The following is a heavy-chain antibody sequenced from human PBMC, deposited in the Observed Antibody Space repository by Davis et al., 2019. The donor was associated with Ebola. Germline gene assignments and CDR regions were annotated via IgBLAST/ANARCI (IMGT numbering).Heavy chain of an antibody. J-gene: IGHJ3*02. V-gene: IGHV5-51*01. CDR3: ASLRRTITGMDDGFDM. CDR1: GNSFTSHW. CDR2: IYTGDSDT. D-gene: IGHD2-8*02. Sequence: KVSCKDSGNSFTSHWIGWVRQMPGKGLELMGLIYTGDSDTRYSPSFQGQVTISADKSISTAYLQWSSLKASDTALYYCASLRRTITGMDDGFDMWGQGTMVTVSS.